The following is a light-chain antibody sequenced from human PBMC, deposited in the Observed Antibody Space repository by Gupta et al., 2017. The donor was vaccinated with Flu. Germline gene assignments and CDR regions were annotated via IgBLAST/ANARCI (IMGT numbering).Light chain of an antibody. Sequence: EIVMTQSPATLSVSPGERATLSCRASQSVGSNLAWYQQKPAQAPRLLIYGASTRATGIPARFSGSGSGTEFTLTISSRQSEDFAVYYCQQYNNWPPYTFGQGTKLEIK. CDR3: QQYNNWPPYT. J-gene: IGKJ2*01. CDR2: GAS. CDR1: QSVGSN. V-gene: IGKV3-15*01.